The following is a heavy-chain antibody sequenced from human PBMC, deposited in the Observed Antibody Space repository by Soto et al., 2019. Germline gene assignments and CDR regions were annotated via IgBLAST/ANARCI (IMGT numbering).Heavy chain of an antibody. CDR3: ASVGSGYYVFDY. V-gene: IGHV1-69*13. CDR2: IIPIFGTA. D-gene: IGHD3-22*01. Sequence: SVKVSCKASGYTFTSYGISWVRQAPGQGLEWMGGIIPIFGTANYAQKFQGRVTITADESTSTAYMELSSLRSEDTAVYYCASVGSGYYVFDYWGQGTLVTVSS. J-gene: IGHJ4*02. CDR1: GYTFTSYG.